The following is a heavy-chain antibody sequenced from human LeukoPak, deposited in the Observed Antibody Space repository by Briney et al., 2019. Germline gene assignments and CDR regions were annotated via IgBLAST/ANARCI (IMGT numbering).Heavy chain of an antibody. V-gene: IGHV4-59*08. CDR3: ARRGLITMVRGVIRGVAFDI. J-gene: IGHJ3*02. Sequence: SETLLLSFWVPGGSISSYYWSWIRQPPGKVLEWIGYICYSGSTNYTPSLKSRVTISVDTSKNQFSLKLSSVTAADTAVYYCARRGLITMVRGVIRGVAFDIWGQGTMVTVAP. CDR1: GGSISSYY. D-gene: IGHD3-10*01. CDR2: ICYSGST.